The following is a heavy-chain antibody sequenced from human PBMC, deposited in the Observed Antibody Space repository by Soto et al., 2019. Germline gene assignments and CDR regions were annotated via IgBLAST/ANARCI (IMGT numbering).Heavy chain of an antibody. Sequence: QIALQESGPTVVKPTQTLTLTCTFSGFSLTTTGVGVGWIRHAPGKALEWLAMVYWNDERRYSPSLKSRLTITQDTSKNQVVLTMTYMDTVDTATYVCAHYDSSGYFSHFDSWGQGTLVTVSS. CDR2: VYWNDER. J-gene: IGHJ4*02. D-gene: IGHD3-22*01. V-gene: IGHV2-5*01. CDR3: AHYDSSGYFSHFDS. CDR1: GFSLTTTGVG.